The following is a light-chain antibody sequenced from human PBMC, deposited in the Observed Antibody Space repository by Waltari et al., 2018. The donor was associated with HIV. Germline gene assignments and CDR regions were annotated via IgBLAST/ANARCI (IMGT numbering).Light chain of an antibody. CDR3: AVWDDSLTGHVV. Sequence: QSVLTQPPSASGTPGPRVTIPCSGSRSNIGSNFVYWYQQLPGMAPKLLIYRNNQRPSGVPDRFSGSKSGTSASLAISGLRSEDGADYYCAVWDDSLTGHVVFGGGTKLTVL. V-gene: IGLV1-47*01. CDR2: RNN. J-gene: IGLJ2*01. CDR1: RSNIGSNF.